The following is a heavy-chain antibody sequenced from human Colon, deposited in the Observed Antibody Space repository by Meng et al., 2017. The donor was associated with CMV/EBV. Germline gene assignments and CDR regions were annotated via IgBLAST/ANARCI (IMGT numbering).Heavy chain of an antibody. V-gene: IGHV3-11*01. J-gene: IGHJ4*02. CDR2: ITDKGIIT. Sequence: LSCSGSGFVCGDFFMSWVRRAPGKGLEWIAHITDKGIITYYADSVRGRFTISKDNDRNSVYLEMNNLRVDDTAVYYCARDVVAANLDYWGQGTLVTVSS. CDR3: ARDVVAANLDY. D-gene: IGHD2-21*01. CDR1: GFVCGDFF.